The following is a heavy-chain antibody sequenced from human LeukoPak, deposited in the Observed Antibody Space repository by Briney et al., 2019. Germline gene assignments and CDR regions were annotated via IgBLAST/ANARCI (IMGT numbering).Heavy chain of an antibody. CDR3: ARRKGPYGSGTYYDS. D-gene: IGHD3-10*01. J-gene: IGHJ4*02. Sequence: SGGSLRLSCAASGFPFDDYGMSWVRLAPGEGREWVSGVSWNGAYTEYADSVRGRFTISRDNAKKSLYLQMNSLRADDTALYYCARRKGPYGSGTYYDSWGQGTLVSVSS. CDR2: VSWNGAYT. CDR1: GFPFDDYG. V-gene: IGHV3-20*04.